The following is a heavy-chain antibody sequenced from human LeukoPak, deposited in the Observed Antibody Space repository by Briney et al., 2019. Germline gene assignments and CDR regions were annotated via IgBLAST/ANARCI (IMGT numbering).Heavy chain of an antibody. V-gene: IGHV4-39*01. CDR2: INYSGST. CDR3: ARLAGDYYYGMDV. J-gene: IGHJ6*02. D-gene: IGHD6-19*01. Sequence: PSETLSLTCTVSGGSVSSTIYHWGWIRQSPGKGLEWIGNINYSGSTYYNPSLKSRVTISVETSKNQFSLKVNSVTAADTAVYYCARLAGDYYYGMDVWGQGTTVSVSS. CDR1: GGSVSSTIYH.